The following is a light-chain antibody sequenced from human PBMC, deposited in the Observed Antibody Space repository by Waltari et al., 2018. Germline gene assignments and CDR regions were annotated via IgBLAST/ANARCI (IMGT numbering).Light chain of an antibody. V-gene: IGLV3-1*01. CDR2: EDR. Sequence: SYELTQPPSVSVSPGQTARITCSGDKLGDKYVCWYQQKPGQSPVLVIYEDRKRPSGLPERFSGSNSGNTATLTISGTQAMDEADYYCQAWDNNRVVLGGGTKLTV. J-gene: IGLJ2*01. CDR1: KLGDKY. CDR3: QAWDNNRVV.